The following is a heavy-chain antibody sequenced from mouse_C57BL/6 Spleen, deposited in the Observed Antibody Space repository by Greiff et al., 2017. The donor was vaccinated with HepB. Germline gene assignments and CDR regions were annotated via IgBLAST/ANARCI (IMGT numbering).Heavy chain of an antibody. CDR1: GYSFTGYF. CDR3: ARSHSSVAMDY. V-gene: IGHV1-20*01. D-gene: IGHD3-2*02. J-gene: IGHJ4*01. Sequence: VQLKESGPELVKPGDSVKISCKASGYSFTGYFMNWVMQSHGKSLEWIGRINPYNGDTFYNQKFKGKATLTVDKSSSTAHMELRSLTSEDSAVYYCARSHSSVAMDYWGQGTSVTVSS. CDR2: INPYNGDT.